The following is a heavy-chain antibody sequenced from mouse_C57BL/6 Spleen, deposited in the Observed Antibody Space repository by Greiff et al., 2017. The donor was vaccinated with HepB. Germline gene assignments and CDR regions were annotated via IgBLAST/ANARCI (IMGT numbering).Heavy chain of an antibody. CDR2: IDPSDSYT. CDR3: ARGGIYYDYDYAMDY. V-gene: IGHV1-50*01. Sequence: QVQLKQPGAELVKPGASVKLSCKASGYTFTSYWMQWVKQRPGQGLAWIGEIDPSDSYTNYNQKFKGKATLTVDTSSSTAYMQLSSLTSEDSAVYYCARGGIYYDYDYAMDYWGQGTSVTVSS. J-gene: IGHJ4*01. D-gene: IGHD2-4*01. CDR1: GYTFTSYW.